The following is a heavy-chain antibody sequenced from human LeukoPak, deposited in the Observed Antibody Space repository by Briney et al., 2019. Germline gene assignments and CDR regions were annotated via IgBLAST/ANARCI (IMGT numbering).Heavy chain of an antibody. V-gene: IGHV4-4*02. D-gene: IGHD6-13*01. CDR2: ISLTGLT. Sequence: SETLSLTCGVSGGSISNTNWWSWVRQPPGQGLEWIGEISLTGLTHYNPSLESRVTVSLDKSKNQLSLNLTSVTAADTAVYYCAKASMASAGILEYWGQGTLVTVSS. CDR3: AKASMASAGILEY. CDR1: GGSISNTNW. J-gene: IGHJ4*02.